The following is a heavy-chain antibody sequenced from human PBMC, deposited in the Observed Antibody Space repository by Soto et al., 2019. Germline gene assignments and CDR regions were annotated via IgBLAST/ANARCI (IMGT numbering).Heavy chain of an antibody. CDR3: ARLTDSSGRDY. D-gene: IGHD6-19*01. CDR1: GYSFTSYW. Sequence: PGESLKISCQGSGYSFTSYWISWVRQMPGKGLEWMGRIDPGGSGTTYSPSFQGHVTISVDKSITTAHLQWSSLKASDTAMYFCARLTDSSGRDYWGQGTQVTVSS. CDR2: IDPGGSGT. J-gene: IGHJ4*02. V-gene: IGHV5-10-1*01.